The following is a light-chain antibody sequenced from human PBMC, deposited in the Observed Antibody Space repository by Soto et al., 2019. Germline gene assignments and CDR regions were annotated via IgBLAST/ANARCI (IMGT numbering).Light chain of an antibody. Sequence: DIQRTQSPSTLSASVGDRVTITCRASQSISSWLAWYQPKPGKAPKLLIYDASSLESGVPSRFSGSGSGTEFTLTIRSLKPDDFATYYCQQYNSHSAFGQGTKVDIK. J-gene: IGKJ1*01. CDR2: DAS. CDR1: QSISSW. V-gene: IGKV1-5*01. CDR3: QQYNSHSA.